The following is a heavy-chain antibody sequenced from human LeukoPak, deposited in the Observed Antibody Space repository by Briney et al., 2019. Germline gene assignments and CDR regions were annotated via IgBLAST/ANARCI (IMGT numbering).Heavy chain of an antibody. J-gene: IGHJ4*02. CDR2: ISYDGSNK. D-gene: IGHD2-2*02. CDR1: GFTFSNYA. Sequence: GGSLRLSCAASGFTFSNYAMHWVRQAPGKGLEWVAVISYDGSNKYYADSVKGRFTISRDNSKNTLYLQMNSLRAEDTALYYCARSGVQSGYCSSISCYTGYWGQGTLVTVSS. CDR3: ARSGVQSGYCSSISCYTGY. V-gene: IGHV3-30-3*01.